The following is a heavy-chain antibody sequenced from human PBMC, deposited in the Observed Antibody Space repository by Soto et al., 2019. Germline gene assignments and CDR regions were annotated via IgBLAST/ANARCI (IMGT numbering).Heavy chain of an antibody. CDR1: GYTFTSYG. Sequence: QVQLVQSGAEVKKPGASVKVSCKASGYTFTSYGISWVRQAPGQGLEWMGWISAYNGNTNYAQKLQGRVPTSTVTSTSRANMELSGLRSDDTAVYYCAGCVYSGYDYVAGGFDPWGQGTLVTVSS. CDR3: AGCVYSGYDYVAGGFDP. D-gene: IGHD5-12*01. J-gene: IGHJ5*02. V-gene: IGHV1-18*01. CDR2: ISAYNGNT.